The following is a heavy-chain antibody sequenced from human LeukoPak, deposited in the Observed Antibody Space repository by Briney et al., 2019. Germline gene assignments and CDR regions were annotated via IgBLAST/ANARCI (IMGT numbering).Heavy chain of an antibody. Sequence: PGGSLRLSCAASGFTFSSYAMHWVRQAPGKGLEWVAVISYDGSNKYYADSVKGRFTISRDNSKNTLYLQMNSLRAEDTAVYYCARDGPTYYDFWSGYSISGTSDYWGQGTLVTVSS. D-gene: IGHD3-3*01. V-gene: IGHV3-30*04. CDR3: ARDGPTYYDFWSGYSISGTSDY. CDR2: ISYDGSNK. J-gene: IGHJ4*02. CDR1: GFTFSSYA.